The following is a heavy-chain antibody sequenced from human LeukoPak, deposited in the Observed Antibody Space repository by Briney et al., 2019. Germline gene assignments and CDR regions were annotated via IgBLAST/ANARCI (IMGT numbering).Heavy chain of an antibody. CDR1: GGSISSYY. D-gene: IGHD1-26*01. CDR3: AREGARWEPSFSAFDI. J-gene: IGHJ3*02. Sequence: SETLSLTCTISGGSISSYYWSWIRQPPGKGLEWIGYIYYTGSTNHNPSLKSRVTISVDTSKNQFSLKLSSVTAADTAVYYCAREGARWEPSFSAFDIWGQGTMVTVSS. V-gene: IGHV4-59*01. CDR2: IYYTGST.